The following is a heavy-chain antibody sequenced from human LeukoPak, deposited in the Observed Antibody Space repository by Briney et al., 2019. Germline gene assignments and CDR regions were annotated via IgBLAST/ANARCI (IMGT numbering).Heavy chain of an antibody. CDR2: IYPGGSDT. J-gene: IGHJ3*02. Sequence: GESLKISWKGSGYSFPIYWLGWVRQMPGKGLEWMGIIYPGGSDTRYSPSFQGQVTISADKSISTAYLQWRSLKASDTAMYYCARSYSSAWGAFEIWGQGTMVTVSS. CDR3: ARSYSSAWGAFEI. CDR1: GYSFPIYW. D-gene: IGHD6-25*01. V-gene: IGHV5-51*01.